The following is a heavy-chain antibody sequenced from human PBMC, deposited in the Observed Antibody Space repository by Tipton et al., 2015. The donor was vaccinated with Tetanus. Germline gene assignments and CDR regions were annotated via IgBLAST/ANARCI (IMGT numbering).Heavy chain of an antibody. Sequence: GLVKPSQTLSLTCTVSGGSLSSSSYYWDWIRQPPGKGLEWIGSIYSSGSTHYDPSLKSRVTISVDTSKNQFSLNLNSMAAADTGVYYCARHQSGYFTPFDYWGQGNLVTVSS. V-gene: IGHV4-39*01. CDR3: ARHQSGYFTPFDY. D-gene: IGHD3-3*01. J-gene: IGHJ4*02. CDR2: IYSSGST. CDR1: GGSLSSSSYY.